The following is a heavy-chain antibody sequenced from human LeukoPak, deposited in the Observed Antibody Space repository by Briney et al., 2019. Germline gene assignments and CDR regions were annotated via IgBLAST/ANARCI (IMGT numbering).Heavy chain of an antibody. CDR1: GGSISSGEYY. D-gene: IGHD3-22*01. V-gene: IGHV4-31*03. Sequence: SETLSLTCTVSGGSISSGEYYWSWLRQHPGTGLEWFGNIYYSGSTYYNPSLKSRVTISVDTSKSQFSLKLSSVTAADTAVYYCAREGYDSSYYWGQGTLVTVSS. CDR2: IYYSGST. J-gene: IGHJ4*02. CDR3: AREGYDSSYY.